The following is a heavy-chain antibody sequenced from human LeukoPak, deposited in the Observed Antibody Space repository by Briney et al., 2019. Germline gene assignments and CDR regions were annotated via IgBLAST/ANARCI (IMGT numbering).Heavy chain of an antibody. CDR3: ARLRFLEWLLYGKGYYFDY. Sequence: ASETLSLTCAVYGGSFSGYYWSWIRQPPGKGLEWIGEINHSGSTNYNPSLKSRVTISVDTSKNQFSLKLSSVTAADTAVHYCARLRFLEWLLYGKGYYFDYWGQGTLVTVSS. CDR2: INHSGST. D-gene: IGHD3-3*01. J-gene: IGHJ4*02. V-gene: IGHV4-34*01. CDR1: GGSFSGYY.